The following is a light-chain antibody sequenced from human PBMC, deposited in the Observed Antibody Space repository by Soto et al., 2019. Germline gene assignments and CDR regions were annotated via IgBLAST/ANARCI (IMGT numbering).Light chain of an antibody. Sequence: ETVLTQSPATFSVSPGERATLSCRASQSVSSNLAWYQQKPGQAPRLLIYGASTRATGIPARFSGSGSGTEFTLTISSLQSEDFAVYYCQQYNNWPLYTFGQGTKLEIK. CDR3: QQYNNWPLYT. CDR1: QSVSSN. CDR2: GAS. J-gene: IGKJ2*01. V-gene: IGKV3-15*01.